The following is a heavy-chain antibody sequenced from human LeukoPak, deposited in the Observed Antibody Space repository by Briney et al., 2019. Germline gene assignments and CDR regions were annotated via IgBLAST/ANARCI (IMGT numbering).Heavy chain of an antibody. CDR3: AKVHQWIQVLDL. CDR1: GFTFSSYA. D-gene: IGHD5-18*01. CDR2: ISGSGGSA. J-gene: IGHJ2*01. Sequence: GGSLRLSCAASGFTFSSYAMSWVRQAPGKGLEWVSAISGSGGSAYYADSVKGRFTISRDNSKNTLYLQMNSLRAGDTAVYYCAKVHQWIQVLDLWGRGTLVTVSS. V-gene: IGHV3-23*01.